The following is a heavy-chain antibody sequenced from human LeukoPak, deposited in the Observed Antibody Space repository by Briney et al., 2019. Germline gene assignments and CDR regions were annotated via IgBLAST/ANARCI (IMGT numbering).Heavy chain of an antibody. Sequence: SVKVSCKASGGTFSSYAISWVRQAPGQGLQWMGGIIPIFGTANYAQKFQGRVTITADESTSTAYMELSSLRSEDTAVYYCARDVGATTHSHFDYWGQGTLVTVSS. CDR3: ARDVGATTHSHFDY. CDR1: GGTFSSYA. CDR2: IIPIFGTA. J-gene: IGHJ4*02. V-gene: IGHV1-69*01. D-gene: IGHD1-26*01.